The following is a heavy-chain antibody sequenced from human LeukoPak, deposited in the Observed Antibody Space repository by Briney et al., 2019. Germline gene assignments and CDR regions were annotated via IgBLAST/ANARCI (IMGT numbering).Heavy chain of an antibody. V-gene: IGHV3-30*18. D-gene: IGHD4-11*01. J-gene: IGHJ3*02. Sequence: PGGSLRLSCAASGFTFSSYGMHWVRQAPGKGLEWVAVTSYDGSNKYYADSVKGRFTISRDNSKNTLYLQMNSLRAEDTAVYYCAKDQGPYSNYVAFDIWGQGTMVTVSS. CDR3: AKDQGPYSNYVAFDI. CDR2: TSYDGSNK. CDR1: GFTFSSYG.